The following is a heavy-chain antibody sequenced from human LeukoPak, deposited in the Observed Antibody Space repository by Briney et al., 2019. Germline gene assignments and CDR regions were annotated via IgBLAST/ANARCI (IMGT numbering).Heavy chain of an antibody. CDR2: MNPNSGNT. D-gene: IGHD3-22*01. V-gene: IGHV1-8*01. CDR1: GYTFTSYD. CDR3: ATTALGYYYDSSGYYRAYFDY. Sequence: VASVKVSCKASGYTFTSYDINWVRQAAGQGLEWMGWMNPNSGNTGYAQKFQGRVTITRNTSISTAYMELSSLRSEDTAVYYCATTALGYYYDSSGYYRAYFDYWGQGTLVTVSS. J-gene: IGHJ4*02.